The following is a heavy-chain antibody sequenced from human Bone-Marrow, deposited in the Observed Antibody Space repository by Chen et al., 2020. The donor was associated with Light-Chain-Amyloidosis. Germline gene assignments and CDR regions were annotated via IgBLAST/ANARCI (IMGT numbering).Heavy chain of an antibody. V-gene: IGHV3-48*01. CDR2: ISSSGTI. Sequence: EVQLVESGGGLVQPGGSLRLSCAAYGFTFSTYSMNWVRQAPGKGLEWVSYISSSGTIYYADSVKGRFTISRDNAKKRLYLQMNSLRAEDTAVYYCARDYDFWSGYFLYWGQGTLVTVSS. CDR3: ARDYDFWSGYFLY. CDR1: GFTFSTYS. D-gene: IGHD3-3*01. J-gene: IGHJ4*02.